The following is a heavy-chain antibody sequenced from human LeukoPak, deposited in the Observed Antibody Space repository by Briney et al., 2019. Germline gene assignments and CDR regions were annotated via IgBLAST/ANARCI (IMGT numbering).Heavy chain of an antibody. CDR1: GFTFSNYA. J-gene: IGHJ6*02. D-gene: IGHD2-2*01. Sequence: GGSLRLSCAASGFTFSNYAMSWVRQAPGKGLEWVSAISGSGGTTYYADSVKGRFTISRDNSKNTLYLQMNSLRAEDTAVYYCAQSRSTRGYGMDVWGQGTTVTVSS. V-gene: IGHV3-23*01. CDR3: AQSRSTRGYGMDV. CDR2: ISGSGGTT.